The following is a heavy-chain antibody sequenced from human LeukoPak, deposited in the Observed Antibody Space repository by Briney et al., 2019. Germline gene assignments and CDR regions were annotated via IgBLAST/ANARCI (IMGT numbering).Heavy chain of an antibody. CDR2: IYYSGST. V-gene: IGHV4-59*08. J-gene: IGHJ6*02. D-gene: IGHD3-22*01. CDR3: ARHLLYCYDSSGYYSHYYYGMDV. Sequence: SETLSLTCTVSGGSISSYYWSWIRQPPGKGLEWIGYIYYSGSTNYNPSLKSRVTISVDTSKNQFSLKLSSVTAADTAVYYCARHLLYCYDSSGYYSHYYYGMDVWGQGTTVTVSS. CDR1: GGSISSYY.